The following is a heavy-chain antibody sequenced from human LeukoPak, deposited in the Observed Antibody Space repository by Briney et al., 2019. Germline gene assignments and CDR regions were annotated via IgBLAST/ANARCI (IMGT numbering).Heavy chain of an antibody. CDR1: GFTFSTYA. CDR3: AKEKYSSGFFDY. J-gene: IGHJ4*02. V-gene: IGHV3-23*01. Sequence: GGSLRLSCAASGFTFSTYAMSWVRQAPGKGLEWVSAISGSGAKTYFADSVKGRFTISRDNSKNTLYLQMKSLRAEDTAVYSCAKEKYSSGFFDYWGQGTLVTVSS. CDR2: ISGSGAKT. D-gene: IGHD3-22*01.